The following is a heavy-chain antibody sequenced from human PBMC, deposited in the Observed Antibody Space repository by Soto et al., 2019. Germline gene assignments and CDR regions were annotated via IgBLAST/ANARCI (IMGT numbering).Heavy chain of an antibody. CDR1: GDSVSSNDAT. CDR3: ARSRRTGDYWDVQDWFYYYYGMDV. V-gene: IGHV6-1*01. Sequence: SQTLSLTCAISGDSVSSNDATWNWIRQSPSRGLEWLGRTYYRSKWYNDYAVSVKSRMTINPDTSKNQFSLKLSSVTAADTAVYYCARSRRTGDYWDVQDWFYYYYGMDVWGQGTTVTV. J-gene: IGHJ6*02. CDR2: TYYRSKWYN. D-gene: IGHD4-17*01.